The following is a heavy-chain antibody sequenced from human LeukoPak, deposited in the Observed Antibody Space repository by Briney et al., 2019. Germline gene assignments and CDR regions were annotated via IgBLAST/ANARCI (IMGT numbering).Heavy chain of an antibody. D-gene: IGHD3-3*01. CDR2: ISAYNGNT. CDR3: ARDRRVYDFWSGYYGPDFDY. CDR1: GYTFTSYG. J-gene: IGHJ4*02. V-gene: IGHV1-18*01. Sequence: ASVKVSCKASGYTFTSYGISWVRQAPGQGLEWMGWISAYNGNTNYAQKLQGRVTMTTDTSTSTAYMELRSLRSDDTVVYYCARDRRVYDFWSGYYGPDFDYWGQGTLVTVSS.